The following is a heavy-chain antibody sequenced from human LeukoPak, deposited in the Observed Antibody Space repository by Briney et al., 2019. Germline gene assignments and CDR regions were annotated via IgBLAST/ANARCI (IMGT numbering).Heavy chain of an antibody. CDR1: GYTFTSYA. Sequence: ASVKVSCKASGYTFTSYAMNWVRQAPGQGLEWMGWINPNSGGTNYAQKFQGRVTMTRDTSISTAYMELSRLRSDDTAVYYCARATDIVVVVAANLAPFDYWGQGTLVTVSS. CDR3: ARATDIVVVVAANLAPFDY. D-gene: IGHD2-15*01. CDR2: INPNSGGT. V-gene: IGHV1-2*02. J-gene: IGHJ4*02.